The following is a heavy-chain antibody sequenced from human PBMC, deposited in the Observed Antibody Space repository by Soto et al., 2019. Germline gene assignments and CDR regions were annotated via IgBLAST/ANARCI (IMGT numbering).Heavy chain of an antibody. CDR3: RVVVAATRRSAFDI. D-gene: IGHD2-15*01. CDR2: IIPIFGTA. V-gene: IGHV1-69*13. Sequence: SVKVSCTASGGTFSSYAISWVRQAPGQGLEWMGGIIPIFGTANYAQKFQGRVTITADESTSTAYMELSSLRSEDTAVYYCRVVVAATRRSAFDIWGQGTMVTVSS. J-gene: IGHJ3*02. CDR1: GGTFSSYA.